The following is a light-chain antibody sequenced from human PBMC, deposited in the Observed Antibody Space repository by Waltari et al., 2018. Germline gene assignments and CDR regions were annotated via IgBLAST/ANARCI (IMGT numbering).Light chain of an antibody. V-gene: IGKV1-17*01. CDR2: AAS. J-gene: IGKJ1*01. CDR1: QGIRNY. CDR3: LQYNTYPWT. Sequence: DIQMTQSPSSLSASVGDRVTITCRASQGIRNYLGWYQQKPGKATKRLIYAASSLQSGVPSRFSGSGSGTEFTLTISCLQPEDFASYYCLQYNTYPWTFGQGTKVEVK.